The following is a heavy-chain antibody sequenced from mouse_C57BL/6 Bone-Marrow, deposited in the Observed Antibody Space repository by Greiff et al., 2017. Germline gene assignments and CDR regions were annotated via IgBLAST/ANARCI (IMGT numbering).Heavy chain of an antibody. V-gene: IGHV1-76*01. J-gene: IGHJ1*03. CDR3: ASGRWGYFDV. CDR1: GYTFTDYY. D-gene: IGHD2-3*01. CDR2: IYPGSGNT. Sequence: VKLVESGAELVRPGASVKLSCKASGYTFTDYYINWVKQRPGQGLEWIARIYPGSGNTYYNEKFKGKATLTAEKSSSTAYMQLSSLTSEDSAVYFCASGRWGYFDVWGTGTTVTVSS.